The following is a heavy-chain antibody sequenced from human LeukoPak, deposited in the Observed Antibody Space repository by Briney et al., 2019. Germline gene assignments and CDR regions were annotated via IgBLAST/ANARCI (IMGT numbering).Heavy chain of an antibody. J-gene: IGHJ4*02. CDR1: GGSISSGGYY. D-gene: IGHD4-17*01. CDR3: ARGPTTALSIDY. V-gene: IGHV4-61*08. Sequence: SETLSLTCTVSGGSISSGGYYWSWIRQHPGKGLEWIGYIYYSGSTNYNPSLRSRVTISVDTSKNQFSLKLSSVTAADTAVYYCARGPTTALSIDYWGQGTLATVSS. CDR2: IYYSGST.